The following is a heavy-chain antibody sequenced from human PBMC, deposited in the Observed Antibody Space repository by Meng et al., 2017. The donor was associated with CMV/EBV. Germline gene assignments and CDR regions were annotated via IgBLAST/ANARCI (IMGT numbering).Heavy chain of an antibody. CDR2: INHSGST. CDR1: GGSSGGYY. Sequence: GAGLFTSSHSLSPPVAVSGGSSGGYYWSWIRQPPGKGLEWIGEINHSGSTNYNPSLKSRVTISVDTSKNQFSLKLSSVTAADTAVYYCARGRGEDTAMVPFDYWGQGTLVTVSS. D-gene: IGHD5-18*01. V-gene: IGHV4-34*01. J-gene: IGHJ4*02. CDR3: ARGRGEDTAMVPFDY.